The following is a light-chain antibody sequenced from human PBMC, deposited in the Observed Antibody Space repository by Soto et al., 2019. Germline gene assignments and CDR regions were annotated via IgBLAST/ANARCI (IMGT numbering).Light chain of an antibody. CDR1: SSDVGGYNS. V-gene: IGLV2-14*03. CDR2: NVG. J-gene: IGLJ1*01. Sequence: QYALTQPASASGSPGDSITISCTGTSSDVGGYNSVSWYQHHPGKAPKLKLYNVGDRPSGVSYRFSGSKSGNTASLTISGLQAADEADYFCSSFTSSMTNVFGSGTKVTVL. CDR3: SSFTSSMTNV.